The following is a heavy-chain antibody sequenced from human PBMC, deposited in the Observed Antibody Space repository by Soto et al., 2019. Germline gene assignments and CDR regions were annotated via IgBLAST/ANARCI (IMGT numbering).Heavy chain of an antibody. CDR1: GFTFSSYW. Sequence: GGSLRLSCAASGFTFSSYWMSWVRQAPGKGLEWVANIKQDGSEKYYVDSVKGRFTISRDNAKNSLYLLMNSLRAEDTAVYYCARLQTGGATSLPGYYYYGMDVWGQGTTVTVSS. CDR2: IKQDGSEK. V-gene: IGHV3-7*05. J-gene: IGHJ6*02. CDR3: ARLQTGGATSLPGYYYYGMDV. D-gene: IGHD5-12*01.